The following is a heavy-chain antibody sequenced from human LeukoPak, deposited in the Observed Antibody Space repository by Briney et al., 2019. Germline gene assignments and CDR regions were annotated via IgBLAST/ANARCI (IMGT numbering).Heavy chain of an antibody. CDR2: ISSSSSYI. CDR3: ARGEGRATVTTVDY. D-gene: IGHD4-17*01. CDR1: GFTYSSYS. Sequence: PGGSLRLSCAASGFTYSSYSMNWVRQAPGKGLEWVSSISSSSSYIYYADSVKGRFTISRDNAKNSLYLQMNSLRAEDTAVYYCARGEGRATVTTVDYWGQGTLVAVSS. J-gene: IGHJ4*02. V-gene: IGHV3-21*01.